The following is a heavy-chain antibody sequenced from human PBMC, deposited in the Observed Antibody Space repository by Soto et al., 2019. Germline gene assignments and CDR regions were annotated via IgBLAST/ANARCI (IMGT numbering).Heavy chain of an antibody. Sequence: GGSLRLSCTASGFTFSSSAMSWVRQAPGRGLEWVSGISGSGAGTYYADSVKGRFTISRDNSKNTLYLQMSGLRAEDAAVYYCAKGPTVFGAVISFDYYYGMYVWGQGTPVTVSS. CDR2: ISGSGAGT. D-gene: IGHD3-3*01. V-gene: IGHV3-23*01. J-gene: IGHJ6*02. CDR1: GFTFSSSA. CDR3: AKGPTVFGAVISFDYYYGMYV.